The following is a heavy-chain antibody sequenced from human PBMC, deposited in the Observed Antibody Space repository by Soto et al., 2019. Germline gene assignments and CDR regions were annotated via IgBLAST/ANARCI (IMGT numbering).Heavy chain of an antibody. Sequence: GGSLRLSCTASGFTFSSSAMSWVRQAPGRGLEWVSGISGSGAGTYYADSVKGRFTISRDNSKNTLYLQMSGLRAEDAAVYYCAKGPTVFGAVISFDYYYGMYVWGQGTPVTVSS. CDR2: ISGSGAGT. D-gene: IGHD3-3*01. V-gene: IGHV3-23*01. J-gene: IGHJ6*02. CDR1: GFTFSSSA. CDR3: AKGPTVFGAVISFDYYYGMYV.